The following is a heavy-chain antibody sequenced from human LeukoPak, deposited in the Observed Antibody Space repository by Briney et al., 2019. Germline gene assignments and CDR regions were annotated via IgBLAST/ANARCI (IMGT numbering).Heavy chain of an antibody. CDR1: GGTFSSYA. J-gene: IGHJ4*02. Sequence: WASVKVSCKASGGTFSSYAISWVRQAPGQGLEWMGRIIPILGIANYAQKFQGRVTITADKSTSTAYMELSSLRSEDTAVYYCAREGGNYYDSSGSFDYWGQGTLVTVSS. V-gene: IGHV1-69*04. CDR3: AREGGNYYDSSGSFDY. CDR2: IIPILGIA. D-gene: IGHD3-22*01.